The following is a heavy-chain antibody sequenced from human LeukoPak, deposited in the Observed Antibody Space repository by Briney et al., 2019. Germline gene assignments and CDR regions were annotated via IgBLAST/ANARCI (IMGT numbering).Heavy chain of an antibody. D-gene: IGHD3-10*01. CDR3: ARADTQYYYGSGSYYFDY. CDR2: IYTSGST. J-gene: IGHJ4*02. V-gene: IGHV4-4*07. Sequence: SETLSLTCTVSGGSISSYYWSWIRQPAGKGLEWIGRIYTSGSTNYNPSLKSRVTMSVDTSKNQFSLKLSSVTAADTAVYYCARADTQYYYGSGSYYFDYWGQGTLVTVSS. CDR1: GGSISSYY.